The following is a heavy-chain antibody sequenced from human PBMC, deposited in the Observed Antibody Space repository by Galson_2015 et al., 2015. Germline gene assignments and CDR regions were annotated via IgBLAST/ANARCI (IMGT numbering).Heavy chain of an antibody. CDR1: GFTFTSYY. CDR3: ARERDCTNGVCYYFDY. CDR2: INTSVGSP. J-gene: IGHJ4*02. Sequence: SVKVSCKASGFTFTSYYMHWVRQAPGQGLEWMGIINTSVGSPSYAQKFQGRVTMTRETSTSTVYMELSSLRSEDTAVYYCARERDCTNGVCYYFDYWGQGTLVTVSS. D-gene: IGHD2-8*01. V-gene: IGHV1-46*01.